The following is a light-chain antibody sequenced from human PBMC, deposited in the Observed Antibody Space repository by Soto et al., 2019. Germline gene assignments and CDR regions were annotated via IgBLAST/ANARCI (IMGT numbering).Light chain of an antibody. CDR3: SAWDDSLNACV. J-gene: IGLJ1*01. CDR1: TFNIGSNY. V-gene: IGLV1-47*02. Sequence: SALAQPASASGTPGQRVIISCSGSTFNIGSNYVYWYQQFPGTAPTLLIYSNNQRPSGVPDRFSGSRSGTSASLAISGLRSEDEADYYCSAWDDSLNACVFGAGTKVTVL. CDR2: SNN.